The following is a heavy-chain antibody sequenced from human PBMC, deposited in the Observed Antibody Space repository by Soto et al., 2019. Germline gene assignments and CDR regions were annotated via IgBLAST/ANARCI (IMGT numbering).Heavy chain of an antibody. J-gene: IGHJ4*02. CDR1: GFTFSTYA. CDR3: ARGGQLFDY. Sequence: QVQLVESGGGVVQPGRSLRLSCAASGFTFSTYAMHWVRQAPGKGLEWVALISYDGSNKYYADSVKGRFTISRDSSKNTLDLQMNTLGGEDTAVYYCARGGQLFDYWGQGTLVTVSS. V-gene: IGHV3-30-3*01. CDR2: ISYDGSNK. D-gene: IGHD6-13*01.